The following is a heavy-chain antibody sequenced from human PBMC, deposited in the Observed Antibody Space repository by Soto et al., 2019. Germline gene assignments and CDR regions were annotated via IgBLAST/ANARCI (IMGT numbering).Heavy chain of an antibody. Sequence: GGSLRLSCAASGFTFSSYAMHWVRQAPGKGLEWVAVISYDGSNKYYADSVKGRFTISRDNSKNTLYLQMNSLRAEDTAVYYCARDKAIVVVVARGYYYYGMDVWGQGTTVTVSS. CDR2: ISYDGSNK. CDR1: GFTFSSYA. CDR3: ARDKAIVVVVARGYYYYGMDV. J-gene: IGHJ6*02. V-gene: IGHV3-30-3*01. D-gene: IGHD2-15*01.